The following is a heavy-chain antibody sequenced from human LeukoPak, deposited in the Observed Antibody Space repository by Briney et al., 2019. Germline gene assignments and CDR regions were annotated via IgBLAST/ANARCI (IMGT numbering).Heavy chain of an antibody. D-gene: IGHD5-18*01. Sequence: SQTLSLTCAVSGGSIRSGGYSWSWIRQPPGKGLEWIGYIYHSGSTYYNPSLKSRVTISVDRSKNQFSLKLSSVTAADTAVYYCASSSDTAMVIDYWGQGTLVTVSS. V-gene: IGHV4-30-2*01. CDR3: ASSSDTAMVIDY. J-gene: IGHJ4*02. CDR2: IYHSGST. CDR1: GGSIRSGGYS.